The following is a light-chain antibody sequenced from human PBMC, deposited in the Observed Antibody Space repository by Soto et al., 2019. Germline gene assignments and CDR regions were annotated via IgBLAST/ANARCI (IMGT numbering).Light chain of an antibody. Sequence: QSVLTQPPSVSAAPGQKVTISCSGSSSNIGNNYVSWYQQLPGTAPKLLIYDNNKRPSGIPDRFSGSKSGTSATLGITGLQTGDEADYYCGTWDSSLSVSFGGGTKVTVL. J-gene: IGLJ2*01. V-gene: IGLV1-51*01. CDR1: SSNIGNNY. CDR3: GTWDSSLSVS. CDR2: DNN.